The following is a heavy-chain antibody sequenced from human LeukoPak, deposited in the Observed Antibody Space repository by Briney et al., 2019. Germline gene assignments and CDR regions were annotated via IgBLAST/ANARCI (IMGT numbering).Heavy chain of an antibody. J-gene: IGHJ4*02. CDR3: AKGDFNYYYYFDY. CDR1: GFTFSRYG. Sequence: GGSLRLSCAASGFTFSRYGMSWVRQAPGKGLEWVSAISGSGGSTYYADSVKGRFTISRDNSKNTLYLQMNSLRAEDTAVYYCAKGDFNYYYYFDYWGQGTLVTVSS. D-gene: IGHD1-26*01. V-gene: IGHV3-23*01. CDR2: ISGSGGST.